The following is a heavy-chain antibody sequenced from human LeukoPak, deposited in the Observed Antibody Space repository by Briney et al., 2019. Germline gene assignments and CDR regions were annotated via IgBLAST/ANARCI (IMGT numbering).Heavy chain of an antibody. CDR1: GYSISSGYY. V-gene: IGHV4-38-2*01. Sequence: SETLSLTCAVSGYSISSGYYWGWIRQPPGKGLEWIGSIYHSGSTYYNPSLKSRVTISVDTSENQFSLKLSSVTAADTAVYYCARLRENGDYGIDYWGQGTLVTVSS. CDR2: IYHSGST. D-gene: IGHD4-17*01. CDR3: ARLRENGDYGIDY. J-gene: IGHJ4*02.